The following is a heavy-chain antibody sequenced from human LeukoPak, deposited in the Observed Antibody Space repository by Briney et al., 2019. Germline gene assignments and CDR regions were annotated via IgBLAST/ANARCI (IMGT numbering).Heavy chain of an antibody. Sequence: ASVKVSCKASGYTFTNYFMHWVRQAPGQGLEWMGIINPSGGSTNYAQKLQGRVTMTRDTSTSTAYMELRSLRSDDTAVYYCARGCHYYDSSGYYCYWGQGTLVTVSS. CDR2: INPSGGST. V-gene: IGHV1-46*04. CDR3: ARGCHYYDSSGYYCY. J-gene: IGHJ4*02. D-gene: IGHD3-22*01. CDR1: GYTFTNYF.